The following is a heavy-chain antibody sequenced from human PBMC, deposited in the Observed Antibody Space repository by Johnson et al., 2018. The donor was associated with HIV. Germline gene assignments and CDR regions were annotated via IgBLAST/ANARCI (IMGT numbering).Heavy chain of an antibody. D-gene: IGHD6-13*01. Sequence: VQLVESGGGVVRPGGSLRLSCAASGFTLDDYGMSWVRQAPGKGLEWVSGINWSGGNTDYADSVKGRFTISRDNAKNSLYLQMNSLRAEDTALYYCARDPRSWYDDAFDIWGQVTMVTVS. J-gene: IGHJ3*02. V-gene: IGHV3-20*04. CDR2: INWSGGNT. CDR3: ARDPRSWYDDAFDI. CDR1: GFTLDDYG.